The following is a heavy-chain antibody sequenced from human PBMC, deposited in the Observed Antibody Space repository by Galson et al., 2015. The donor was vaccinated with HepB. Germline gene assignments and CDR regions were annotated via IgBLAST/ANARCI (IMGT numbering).Heavy chain of an antibody. CDR3: ARDDSSGYLRAEGYYYYAMDV. J-gene: IGHJ6*02. CDR1: GYTFTSYT. Sequence: SVKVSCKASGYTFTSYTMHWVRQAPGQRLEWMGWINAGNANTKYSQKFEGRLTIIGDTFASTAYMELSSLRSEDTAVYYCARDDSSGYLRAEGYYYYAMDVWGQGTTVTVSS. CDR2: INAGNANT. V-gene: IGHV1-3*01. D-gene: IGHD3-22*01.